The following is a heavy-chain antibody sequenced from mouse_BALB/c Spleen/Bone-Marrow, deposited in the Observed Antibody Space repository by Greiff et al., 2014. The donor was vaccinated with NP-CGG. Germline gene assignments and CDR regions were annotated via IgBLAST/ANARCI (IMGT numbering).Heavy chain of an antibody. CDR1: GYTFTSYW. CDR2: IYPSDSYT. J-gene: IGHJ2*01. V-gene: IGHV1-69*02. CDR3: TRSYGSSYEYYFDY. D-gene: IGHD1-1*01. Sequence: VQVVESGAELVRPGASVKLSCKASGYTFTSYWINWVKQRPGQGLEWIGNIYPSDSYTNYNQEFKDKATLTVDKSSSTAYMQLSSPTSEDSAVYYCTRSYGSSYEYYFDYWGQGTTLTVSS.